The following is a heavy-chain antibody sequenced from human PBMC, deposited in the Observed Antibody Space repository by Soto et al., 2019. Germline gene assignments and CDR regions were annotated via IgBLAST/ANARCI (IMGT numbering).Heavy chain of an antibody. V-gene: IGHV1-3*01. J-gene: IGHJ5*02. CDR3: ARGYYGSGPWFDP. CDR2: INAGNGNT. D-gene: IGHD3-10*01. CDR1: GYTFTSYA. Sequence: QVQLVQSGAEVKKPGASVKVSCKASGYTFTSYAMPWVRQAPGQRLEWMGWINAGNGNTKYSQKFQGRVTITRDTSASTAYMELSSLRSEDTAVYYCARGYYGSGPWFDPWGQGTLVTVSS.